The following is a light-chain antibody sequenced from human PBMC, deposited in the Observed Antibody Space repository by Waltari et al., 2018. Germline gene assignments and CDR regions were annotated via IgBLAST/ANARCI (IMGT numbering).Light chain of an antibody. Sequence: DIVLTQSPDSLGASLGERATINCKSSQSILNTSSNKNYLAWYQQRPGQPPKLLIYWASTREAGVPDRFSGSGSGTDFTLTITSLQAEDVAVYYCQQYYSSPLTCGGGTKVDFK. J-gene: IGKJ4*01. V-gene: IGKV4-1*01. CDR2: WAS. CDR1: QSILNTSSNKNY. CDR3: QQYYSSPLT.